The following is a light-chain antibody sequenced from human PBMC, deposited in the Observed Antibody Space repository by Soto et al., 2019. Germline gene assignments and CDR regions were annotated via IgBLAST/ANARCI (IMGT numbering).Light chain of an antibody. CDR2: AAS. Sequence: GDSVTVTCRASQGISRYLAWYQQKPGRAPQLLISAASTLQSGVPSRFSGSGSGTHFTLVISSLQPEDFATYYCQQLNSYPETFGQGTKVDIK. J-gene: IGKJ1*01. CDR1: QGISRY. CDR3: QQLNSYPET. V-gene: IGKV1-9*01.